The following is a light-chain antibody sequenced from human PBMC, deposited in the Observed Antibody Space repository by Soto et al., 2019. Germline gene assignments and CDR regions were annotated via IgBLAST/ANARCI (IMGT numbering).Light chain of an antibody. CDR3: QQYNNWPPYT. CDR1: QSVSSK. J-gene: IGKJ2*01. Sequence: EIVMTQSPATLSVSPGERATLSCRASQSVSSKLAWYQQKPGQAPRLLIYGVSTRATGIPARFSGSGSGTEFTLTISSLQSEDFAVYYCQQYNNWPPYTFGQGTKLEIK. CDR2: GVS. V-gene: IGKV3-15*01.